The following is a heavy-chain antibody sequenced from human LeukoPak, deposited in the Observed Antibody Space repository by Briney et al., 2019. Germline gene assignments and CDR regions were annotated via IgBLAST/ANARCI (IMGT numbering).Heavy chain of an antibody. D-gene: IGHD2-2*01. CDR2: IRYDGSNK. Sequence: PGGSLRLSCAASGFTFSSYGMRWVRQAPGKGLEWVAFIRYDGSNKYYADSVKGRFTISRDNSKNTLYLQMNSLRAEDTAVYYCARGGDIVVVPAATDGEFDYWGQGTLVTVSS. CDR3: ARGGDIVVVPAATDGEFDY. CDR1: GFTFSSYG. J-gene: IGHJ4*02. V-gene: IGHV3-30*02.